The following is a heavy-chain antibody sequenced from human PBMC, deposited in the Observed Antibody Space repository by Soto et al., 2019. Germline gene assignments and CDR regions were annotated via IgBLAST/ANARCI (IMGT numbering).Heavy chain of an antibody. Sequence: QITLKESGPTLVKPTQTLTLTCTFSGFSLRNSGVGVGWIRQPPGKALEWLALIYWDDDKRYSPSLKSRLTITKDTSKNQVVLTMTNMDPVDKATYYGAHLTTGGFYFDYWGQGTLVTVSS. V-gene: IGHV2-5*02. CDR2: IYWDDDK. D-gene: IGHD4-17*01. CDR3: AHLTTGGFYFDY. CDR1: GFSLRNSGVG. J-gene: IGHJ4*02.